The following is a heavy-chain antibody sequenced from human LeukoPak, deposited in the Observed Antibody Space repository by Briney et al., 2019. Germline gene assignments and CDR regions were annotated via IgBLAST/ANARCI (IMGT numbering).Heavy chain of an antibody. D-gene: IGHD1-26*01. CDR3: ARGDVGATSSFDY. CDR2: IIPIFGTA. J-gene: IGHJ4*02. V-gene: IGHV1-69*05. Sequence: SVKVSCKASGYTFTSYDINWVRQATGQGLEWMGRIIPIFGTANYARKFQGRVTITTDESTSTAYMELSSLRSEDTAVYYCARGDVGATSSFDYWGQGTLVTVSS. CDR1: GYTFTSYD.